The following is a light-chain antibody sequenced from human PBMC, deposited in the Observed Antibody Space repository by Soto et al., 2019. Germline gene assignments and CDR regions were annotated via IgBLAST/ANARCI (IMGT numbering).Light chain of an antibody. CDR1: QSISSW. CDR3: QQYSSSSYT. Sequence: DIQMTQSPSTLSASVGDRVTITCRASQSISSWLAWYQQKPGKAPKLLIYDASSLESGVPSRFSGSGSGSEFTLTISRLQPDDSATYYCQQYSSSSYTFGQGTKLESK. V-gene: IGKV1-5*01. CDR2: DAS. J-gene: IGKJ2*01.